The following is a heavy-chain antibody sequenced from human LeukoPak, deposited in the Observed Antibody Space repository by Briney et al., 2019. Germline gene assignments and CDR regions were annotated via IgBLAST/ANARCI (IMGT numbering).Heavy chain of an antibody. CDR1: GFTFSSYT. Sequence: GGSLRLSCAASGFTFSSYTMDWVRQAPGKGLEWVSSISSTGTYIYYADSVKGRFTISRDNAKNSLFLQMNSLGAGDTAMYYCARDPPDYGGNSGYWGQGTLVSVSS. D-gene: IGHD4-23*01. V-gene: IGHV3-21*01. J-gene: IGHJ4*02. CDR3: ARDPPDYGGNSGY. CDR2: ISSTGTYI.